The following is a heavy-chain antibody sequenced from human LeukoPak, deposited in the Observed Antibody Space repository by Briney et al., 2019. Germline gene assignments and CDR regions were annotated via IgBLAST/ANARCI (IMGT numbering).Heavy chain of an antibody. CDR3: AKDTYYYDSSGYYDGVNGVDY. Sequence: GGSLRLSCAASGFTFSTYAMSWVRQAAGKRLEWVSLISGSGGGTYYADSVKGRFTISRDNSKNTLYLQMNSLRAEDTAVYYCAKDTYYYDSSGYYDGVNGVDYWGQGTLVTVSS. CDR1: GFTFSTYA. CDR2: ISGSGGGT. D-gene: IGHD3-22*01. J-gene: IGHJ4*02. V-gene: IGHV3-23*01.